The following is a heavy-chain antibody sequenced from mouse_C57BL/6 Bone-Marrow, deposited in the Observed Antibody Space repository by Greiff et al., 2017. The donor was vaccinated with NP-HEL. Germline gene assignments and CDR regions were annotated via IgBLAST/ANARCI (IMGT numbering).Heavy chain of an antibody. J-gene: IGHJ3*01. V-gene: IGHV1-18*01. D-gene: IGHD2-4*01. CDR1: GYTFTDYN. CDR2: INPNNGGT. Sequence: EVKLVESGPELVKPGASVKIPCKASGYTFTDYNMDWVKQSHGKSLEWIGDINPNNGGTIYNQKFKGKATLTVDKSSSTAYMELRSLTSEDTAVYYCAGGLRGRFAYWGQGTLVTVSA. CDR3: AGGLRGRFAY.